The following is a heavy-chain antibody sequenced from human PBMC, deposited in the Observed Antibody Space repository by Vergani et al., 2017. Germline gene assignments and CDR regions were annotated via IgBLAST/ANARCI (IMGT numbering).Heavy chain of an antibody. D-gene: IGHD6-13*01. CDR3: ARGSSSSWYGGLAVASYYFDY. V-gene: IGHV4-34*01. J-gene: IGHJ4*02. CDR1: GGSFSGYY. Sequence: QVQLQQWGAGLLKPSETLSLTCAVYGGSFSGYYWSWIRQPPGKGLEWIGEINHSGSTNYNPSLKSRVTISVDTSKNQFSLKLSSVTAADTAVYYCARGSSSSWYGGLAVASYYFDYWGQGTLVTVSS. CDR2: INHSGST.